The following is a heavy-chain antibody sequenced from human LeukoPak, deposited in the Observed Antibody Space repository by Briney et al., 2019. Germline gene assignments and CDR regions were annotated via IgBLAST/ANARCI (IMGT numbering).Heavy chain of an antibody. D-gene: IGHD6-13*01. CDR3: ARVTGYVMEDYFDY. J-gene: IGHJ4*02. CDR2: IYMSGST. Sequence: PSETLSLTCTVSGGSISSYYWSWIRQPAGKGLEWIGRIYMSGSTNYNPSLKSRVTMSVDTSKNQFSLKLSSVTAADTAVYYCARVTGYVMEDYFDYWGQGTLVTVSS. V-gene: IGHV4-4*07. CDR1: GGSISSYY.